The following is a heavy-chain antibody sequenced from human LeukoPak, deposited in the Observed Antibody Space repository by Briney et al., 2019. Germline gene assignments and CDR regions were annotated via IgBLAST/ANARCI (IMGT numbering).Heavy chain of an antibody. J-gene: IGHJ4*02. CDR2: IKQDGSEK. V-gene: IGHV3-7*01. CDR1: GFTFSSYG. D-gene: IGHD3-3*01. CDR3: ARDLSRFNS. Sequence: GGSLRLSCAASGFTFSSYGMHWVRQAPGKGLEWVANIKQDGSEKYYVDSVKGRFTISRDNAKNSLYLQMNSLRAEDMAVYYCARDLSRFNSWGQGTLVTVSS.